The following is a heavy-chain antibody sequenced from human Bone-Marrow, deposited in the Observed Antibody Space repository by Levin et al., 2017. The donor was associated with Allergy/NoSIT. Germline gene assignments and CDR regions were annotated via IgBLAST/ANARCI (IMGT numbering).Heavy chain of an antibody. J-gene: IGHJ4*02. Sequence: GGSLRLSCAASGFTFSNYDMHWVRQAPGKGLEWVAVISSDGNDKNSADSVKGRFSISRDNSKNTLYLQMNSLRVEDTAVYYCARAKDADWEGFDYWGQGTLVTVSS. CDR1: GFTFSNYD. D-gene: IGHD1-26*01. CDR2: ISSDGNDK. V-gene: IGHV3-30-3*01. CDR3: ARAKDADWEGFDY.